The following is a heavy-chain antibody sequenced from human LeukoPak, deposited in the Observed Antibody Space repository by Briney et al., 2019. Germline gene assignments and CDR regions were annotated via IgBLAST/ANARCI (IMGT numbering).Heavy chain of an antibody. V-gene: IGHV3-30*02. D-gene: IGHD2-15*01. CDR1: GFTFSGYG. Sequence: GGSLRLSCAASGFTFSGYGMHWVRQAPGKGLEWVAFIRYDGSNKYYADSVKGRFTISRDNSKNTLYLQMNSLRAEDTAVYYCAKEGTVVVVAALSYWGQGTLVTVSS. CDR2: IRYDGSNK. CDR3: AKEGTVVVVAALSY. J-gene: IGHJ4*02.